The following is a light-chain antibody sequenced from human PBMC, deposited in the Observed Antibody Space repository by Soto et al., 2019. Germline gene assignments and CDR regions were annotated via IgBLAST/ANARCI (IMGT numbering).Light chain of an antibody. Sequence: SEVSHAANVAGSRGQPXTILKTGRSSDVGGYNYVSWDQQHPGKAPKLMIYDVSNRPSGVSNRFSGSKSGNPASLTISGLQAEDEADYYCSSYTSSSTPLCVFGPATKVT. CDR2: DVS. J-gene: IGLJ1*01. CDR1: SSDVGGYNY. V-gene: IGLV2-14*01. CDR3: SSYTSSSTPLCV.